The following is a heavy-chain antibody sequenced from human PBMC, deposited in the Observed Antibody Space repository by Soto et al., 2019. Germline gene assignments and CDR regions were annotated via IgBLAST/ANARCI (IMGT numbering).Heavy chain of an antibody. V-gene: IGHV3-33*01. J-gene: IGHJ3*02. CDR2: IWYDGSNK. CDR3: ARDGRYSSSWLDAFDI. D-gene: IGHD6-13*01. CDR1: GFTFSSYG. Sequence: QVQLVESGGGAVQPGRSLRLSCAASGFTFSSYGMHWVRQAPGKGLEWVAVIWYDGSNKYYADSVKGRFTISRDNSKNTLYLQMNSLRAEDTAVYYCARDGRYSSSWLDAFDIWGQGTMVTVSS.